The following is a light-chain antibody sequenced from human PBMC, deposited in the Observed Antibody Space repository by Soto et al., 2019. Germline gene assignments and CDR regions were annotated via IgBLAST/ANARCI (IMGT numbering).Light chain of an antibody. Sequence: QSVLTQPPSASGSPGQSVTISCTGTSSDVGDYNYVSWYQQYPGKAPKLMIYEVSKRPSGVPDRFSGSKSGNTASLTVSGRQAEDEAYYYCSSYAGSNNWVFGGGTKLTVL. J-gene: IGLJ3*02. CDR3: SSYAGSNNWV. CDR1: SSDVGDYNY. CDR2: EVS. V-gene: IGLV2-8*01.